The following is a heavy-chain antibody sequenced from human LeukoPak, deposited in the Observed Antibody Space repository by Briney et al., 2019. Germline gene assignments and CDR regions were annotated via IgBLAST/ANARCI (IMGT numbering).Heavy chain of an antibody. CDR1: GFTVSSNY. V-gene: IGHV3-53*01. CDR2: ISSVGST. D-gene: IGHD6-19*01. J-gene: IGHJ1*01. CDR3: ARDQYSSNWYVHH. Sequence: GGSLRLSCAASGFTVSSNYMSWVRQAPGKGLEWVSLISSVGSTYYADSVKGRFTISRDNSKNTLYLQTNSLRAEDTAVYYCARDQYSSNWYVHHWGQGTLVTVS.